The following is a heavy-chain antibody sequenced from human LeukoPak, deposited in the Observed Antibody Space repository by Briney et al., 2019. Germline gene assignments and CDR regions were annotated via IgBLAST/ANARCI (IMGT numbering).Heavy chain of an antibody. V-gene: IGHV3-74*01. CDR3: GSPVSGSCSGGNCLYFEY. Sequence: GGSLRLSCAASGFTFSSYWMHWVRQAPGKGLVWVSRINTDGSSTSYADSVKGRFTISRDNAKNTLYLQMNSLRAEDTAVYYCGSPVSGSCSGGNCLYFEYWGQGTLVTVSS. CDR1: GFTFSSYW. J-gene: IGHJ4*02. D-gene: IGHD2-15*01. CDR2: INTDGSST.